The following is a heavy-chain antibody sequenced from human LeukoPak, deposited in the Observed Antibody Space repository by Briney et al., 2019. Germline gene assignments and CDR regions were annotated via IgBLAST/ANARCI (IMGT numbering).Heavy chain of an antibody. Sequence: SVKVSCKASGGTFSSYAISWVRQAPGQGLEWMGRIIPISGTANYAQKFQGRVTITTDESTSTAYMEPSSLRSEDTAVYYCARFLVSSWTSDYWGQGTLVTVSS. CDR1: GGTFSSYA. J-gene: IGHJ4*02. V-gene: IGHV1-69*05. CDR2: IIPISGTA. CDR3: ARFLVSSWTSDY. D-gene: IGHD6-13*01.